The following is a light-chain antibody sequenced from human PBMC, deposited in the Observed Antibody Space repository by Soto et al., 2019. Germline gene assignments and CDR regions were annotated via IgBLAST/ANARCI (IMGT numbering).Light chain of an antibody. V-gene: IGLV2-14*01. CDR1: TTDIRRYNY. CDR3: SSYTSSGTLV. Sequence: QSALTQPASVSGSPGQSITISCTGTTTDIRRYNYVSWYQHHPDKAPKLILYEVSNRPSGVSDRFSGSKSGTTASLTISGLQPEDEASYYCSSYTSSGTLVFGGGTQLPS. CDR2: EVS. J-gene: IGLJ2*01.